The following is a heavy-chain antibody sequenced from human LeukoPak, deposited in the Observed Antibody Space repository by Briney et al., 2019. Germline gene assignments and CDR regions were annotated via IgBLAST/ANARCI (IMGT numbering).Heavy chain of an antibody. CDR3: AKDLTGYYKLFDY. CDR1: GFTFSSYA. V-gene: IGHV3-23*01. J-gene: IGHJ4*02. D-gene: IGHD3-9*01. CDR2: ISGSGGST. Sequence: GGSLRLSCAASGFTFSSYAMSWVRQAPGQGLEWVSAISGSGGSTYYADSVKGRFTISRDNSKNTLYLQMNSLRAEDTAVYYCAKDLTGYYKLFDYWGQGTLVTVSS.